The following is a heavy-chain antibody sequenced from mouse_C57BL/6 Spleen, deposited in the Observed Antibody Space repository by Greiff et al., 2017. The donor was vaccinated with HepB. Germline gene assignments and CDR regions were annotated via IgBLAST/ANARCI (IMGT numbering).Heavy chain of an antibody. CDR1: GYTFTSYW. Sequence: QVQLKQPGAELVMPGASVKLSCKASGYTFTSYWMHWVKQRPGQGLEWIGEIDPSDSYTNYNQKFKGKSTLTVDKSSSTAYMQLSSLTSEDSAVYYCARASSIYAMDYWGQGTSVTVSS. D-gene: IGHD1-1*01. V-gene: IGHV1-69*01. CDR3: ARASSIYAMDY. J-gene: IGHJ4*01. CDR2: IDPSDSYT.